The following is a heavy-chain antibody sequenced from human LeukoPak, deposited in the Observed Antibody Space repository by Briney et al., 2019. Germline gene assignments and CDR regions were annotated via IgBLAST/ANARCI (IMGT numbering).Heavy chain of an antibody. D-gene: IGHD3-22*01. CDR3: ARDSGDSSGYNNEAFDY. CDR2: INPNSGGT. CDR1: GYTFTGYY. J-gene: IGHJ4*02. Sequence: GASVKVSCKASGYTFTGYYMHWVRQAPGQGLEWMGWINPNSGGTNYAQKFQGRVTMTRDTSISTAYMELSRLRSDDTAVYYCARDSGDSSGYNNEAFDYWGQGTLVTVSS. V-gene: IGHV1-2*02.